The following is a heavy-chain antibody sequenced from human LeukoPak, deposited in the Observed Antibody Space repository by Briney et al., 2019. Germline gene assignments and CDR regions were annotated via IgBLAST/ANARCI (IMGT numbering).Heavy chain of an antibody. V-gene: IGHV4-59*01. J-gene: IGHJ3*02. CDR1: GGSISSYY. Sequence: PSETLSLTCTVSGGSISSYYWSWIRQPPGKGLEWIGYIYYSGSTNYNPSLKSRVTISVDTSKNQFSLKLSSVTAADTAVYYCARWPGIADAFDIWGQGTMVTVSS. D-gene: IGHD6-13*01. CDR3: ARWPGIADAFDI. CDR2: IYYSGST.